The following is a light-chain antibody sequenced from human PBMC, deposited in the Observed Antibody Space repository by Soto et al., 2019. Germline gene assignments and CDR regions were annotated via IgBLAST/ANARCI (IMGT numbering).Light chain of an antibody. J-gene: IGKJ1*01. V-gene: IGKV3-11*01. CDR1: PSVSSY. CDR2: DAS. CDR3: QPHSKWPWT. Sequence: EIVLTQSPATLSLSPGEKATLSCRASPSVSSYLAWYQQKPGQAPRLLIYDASIRATGIPARFSGTGSETDFTLTITSLEPEDFAVYYCQPHSKWPWTFGQGNQVEIK.